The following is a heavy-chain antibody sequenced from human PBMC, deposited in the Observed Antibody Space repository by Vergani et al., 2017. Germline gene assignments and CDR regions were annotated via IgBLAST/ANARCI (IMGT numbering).Heavy chain of an antibody. CDR1: GGSFSGYY. CDR2: INHSGST. D-gene: IGHD5-18*01. V-gene: IGHV4-34*01. CDR3: ARGLEAMVGAFDI. Sequence: QVQLQQWGAGLLKPSETLSLTCAVYGGSFSGYYWSWIRQPPGKGLEWIGEINHSGSTNYNPSLKSRVTISVDTSKNQFALKLSSVTAADTAVYYCARGLEAMVGAFDIWGQGTMVTVSS. J-gene: IGHJ3*02.